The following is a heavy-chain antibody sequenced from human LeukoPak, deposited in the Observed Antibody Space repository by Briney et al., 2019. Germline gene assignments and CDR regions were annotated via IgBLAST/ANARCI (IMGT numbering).Heavy chain of an antibody. Sequence: GGSLCLSCAASGFTFSSYAMHWVRQAPGRGREWVAVISYDGSNKYYADSVKGRFTISRDNSKNTLYLQMNSLRAEDTAVYYCVTEGQLVPYYWGQGTLVTVSS. J-gene: IGHJ4*02. CDR2: ISYDGSNK. D-gene: IGHD6-6*01. V-gene: IGHV3-30-3*01. CDR1: GFTFSSYA. CDR3: VTEGQLVPYY.